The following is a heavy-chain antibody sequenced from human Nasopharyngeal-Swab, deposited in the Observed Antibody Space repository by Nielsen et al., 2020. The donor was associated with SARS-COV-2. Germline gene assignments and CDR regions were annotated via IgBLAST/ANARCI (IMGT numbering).Heavy chain of an antibody. D-gene: IGHD5-18*01. CDR3: ARIQEWLNGLIDC. CDR2: ISSSSSYI. CDR1: GFTFNNYN. J-gene: IGHJ4*02. Sequence: GGSLRLSCAASGFTFNNYNFNWVRQAPGKGLEWVSSISSSSSYIYYADSVKGRFTISRDNSKNTLYLQMNSLRAEDTAVYYCARIQEWLNGLIDCWGQGTLVTVSS. V-gene: IGHV3-21*04.